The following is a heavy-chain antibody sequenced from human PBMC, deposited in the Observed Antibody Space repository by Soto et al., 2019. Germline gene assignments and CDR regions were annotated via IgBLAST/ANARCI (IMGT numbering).Heavy chain of an antibody. V-gene: IGHV5-51*01. Sequence: PGESLKISCKGSGYSFTSYWIGWVRQMPGKGLEWMGIIYPGDSNIRYSPSFQAQVTFSAERSTSTAYLQWSSLKASDTAMYYCARRGEVLDFWGQGTLVTVSS. CDR1: GYSFTSYW. CDR3: ARRGEVLDF. CDR2: IYPGDSNI. J-gene: IGHJ4*02.